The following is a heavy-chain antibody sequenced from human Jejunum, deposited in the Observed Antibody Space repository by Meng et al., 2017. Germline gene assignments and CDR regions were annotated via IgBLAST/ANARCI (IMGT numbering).Heavy chain of an antibody. J-gene: IGHJ2*01. CDR1: GGSIESNNW. V-gene: IGHV4-4*02. Sequence: GSLRLSCAVSGGSIESNNWWTWIRQPPGQGLEWIGEVYHSGSTHYNPSLQSRVAISIDNSENRFSLSLNSVTAADTAIYYCARADYVRYFDLWGRGTRVTVSS. CDR3: ARADYVRYFDL. CDR2: VYHSGST. D-gene: IGHD3-10*02.